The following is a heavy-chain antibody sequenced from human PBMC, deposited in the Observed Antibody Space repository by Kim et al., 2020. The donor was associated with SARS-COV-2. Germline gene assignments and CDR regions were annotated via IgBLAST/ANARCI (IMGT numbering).Heavy chain of an antibody. CDR3: AREPQIAVAGLFDY. J-gene: IGHJ4*02. CDR1: GFTFSSYG. V-gene: IGHV3-33*05. Sequence: GGSLRLSCAASGFTFSSYGMHWVRQAPGKGLEWVAVISYDGSNKYYADSVKGRFTISRDNSKNTLYLQMNSLRAEDTAVYYCAREPQIAVAGLFDYWGQGTLVTVSS. CDR2: ISYDGSNK. D-gene: IGHD6-19*01.